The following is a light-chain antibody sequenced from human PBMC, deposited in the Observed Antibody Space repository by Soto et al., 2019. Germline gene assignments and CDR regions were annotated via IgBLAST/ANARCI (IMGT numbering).Light chain of an antibody. Sequence: DIQMTQSPSTLSASVGGRVTITCRASQSISSWLAWYQQKPGKAPKLLIYDASTLESGVPSRFSGSGFGTEFSLTISSLQPDDFGSYYCQHMRTFGQGTKVDI. CDR2: DAS. CDR3: QHMRT. CDR1: QSISSW. J-gene: IGKJ1*01. V-gene: IGKV1-5*01.